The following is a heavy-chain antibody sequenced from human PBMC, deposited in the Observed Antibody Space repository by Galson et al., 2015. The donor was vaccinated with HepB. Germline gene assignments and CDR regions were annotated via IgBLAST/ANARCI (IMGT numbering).Heavy chain of an antibody. CDR1: GYTLTELS. CDR3: ATGRYYDSLVQH. D-gene: IGHD3-22*01. J-gene: IGHJ1*01. CDR2: FDPEDGET. Sequence: SVKVSCKVSGYTLTELSMHWVRQAPGKGLEWMGGFDPEDGETIYAQKFQGRVTMTEDTSTDTAYMELSSLRSEDTAVCYCATGRYYDSLVQHWGQGTLVTVSS. V-gene: IGHV1-24*01.